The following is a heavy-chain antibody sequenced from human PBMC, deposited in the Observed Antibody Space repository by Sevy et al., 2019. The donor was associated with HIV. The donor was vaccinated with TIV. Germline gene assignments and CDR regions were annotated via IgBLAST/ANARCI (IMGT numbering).Heavy chain of an antibody. CDR1: GFTFSSYA. CDR3: ARDSDYYDTSGLVSADY. CDR2: ISYDGSNK. Sequence: GGSLRLSCAASGFTFSSYAMHWVRQAPGKGLEWVAVISYDGSNKYYADSVKDRFTISRDNSKNTLYLQMNSLRAEDTAIYYCARDSDYYDTSGLVSADYWGQGTLVTVSS. D-gene: IGHD3-22*01. J-gene: IGHJ4*02. V-gene: IGHV3-30-3*01.